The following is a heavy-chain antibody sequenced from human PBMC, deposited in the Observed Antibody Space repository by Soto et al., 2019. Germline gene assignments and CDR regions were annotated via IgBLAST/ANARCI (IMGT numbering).Heavy chain of an antibody. J-gene: IGHJ4*02. CDR2: IYYSGST. CDR3: ARTYSSGLIDY. CDR1: GGSISSYY. V-gene: IGHV4-59*01. D-gene: IGHD6-19*01. Sequence: ASETLSLTCTVSGGSISSYYWSWIRQPPGKGLEWIGYIYYSGSTNYNPSLKSRVTISVDTSKNQFSLKLSSVTAADTAVYYCARTYSSGLIDYWGQGALVTVSS.